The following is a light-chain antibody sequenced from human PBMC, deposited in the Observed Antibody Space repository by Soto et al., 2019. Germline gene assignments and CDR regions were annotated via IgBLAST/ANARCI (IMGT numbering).Light chain of an antibody. J-gene: IGKJ5*01. CDR2: HAS. CDR1: QSVSGY. V-gene: IGKV3-11*01. CDR3: QQRYTWPPIT. Sequence: EIVLTQSPATLSLSPGERATLSCRASQSVSGYIAWYQQKLGQAPRLLIYHASNRATGIPARFSGSGSETAFTLTISSLEPEDFAVYYCQQRYTWPPITFGQGTRLELK.